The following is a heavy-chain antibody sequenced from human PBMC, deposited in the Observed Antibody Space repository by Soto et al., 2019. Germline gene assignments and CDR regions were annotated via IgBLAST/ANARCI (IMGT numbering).Heavy chain of an antibody. V-gene: IGHV3-23*04. CDR3: ARGTHSYSGSDELDA. J-gene: IGHJ5*02. CDR2: ISGSGNSP. D-gene: IGHD1-26*01. Sequence: EVQLVESGGRLVQRGGSLRLSCSGSGFIFGDHVMDCVRQAPGKGLEWVAGISGSGNSPFFRDSVKGRFTISRDNSKNTVYLEMNNLRAEDSAMYFCARGTHSYSGSDELDAWGLGTLVTVSS. CDR1: GFIFGDHV.